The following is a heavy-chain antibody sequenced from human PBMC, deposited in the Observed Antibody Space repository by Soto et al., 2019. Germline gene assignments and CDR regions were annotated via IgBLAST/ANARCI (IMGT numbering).Heavy chain of an antibody. D-gene: IGHD2-8*01. Sequence: NPSETLSLTCTVSGCSISSYYWSWIRQPPGKGLEWIGYIYYSGSTNYNPSLKSRVTISVDTSKNQFSLKLSSVTAADTAVYYCARGGLITPQDFDYWGQGTLVTVSS. V-gene: IGHV4-59*01. CDR3: ARGGLITPQDFDY. J-gene: IGHJ4*02. CDR2: IYYSGST. CDR1: GCSISSYY.